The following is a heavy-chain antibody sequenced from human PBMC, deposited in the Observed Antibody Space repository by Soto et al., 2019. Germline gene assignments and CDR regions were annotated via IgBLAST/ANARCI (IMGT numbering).Heavy chain of an antibody. CDR1: GFTFSSYA. D-gene: IGHD2-2*01. V-gene: IGHV3-23*01. J-gene: IGHJ3*02. Sequence: GGSLRLSCAASGFTFSSYAMSWVRQAPGKGLEWVSAISGSGGSTYYADSVKGRFTISRDNSKNTLYLQMNSLRAEDTAVYYCAKDWYCSSTSCYERAFDIWGHGTMVTASS. CDR3: AKDWYCSSTSCYERAFDI. CDR2: ISGSGGST.